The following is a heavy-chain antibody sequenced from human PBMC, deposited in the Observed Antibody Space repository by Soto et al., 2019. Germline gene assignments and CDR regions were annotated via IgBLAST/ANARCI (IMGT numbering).Heavy chain of an antibody. CDR1: GFTFSSYA. CDR2: ISGSGCST. J-gene: IGHJ4*02. V-gene: IGHV3-23*01. Sequence: EVQLLESGGGLVQPGGSLRPSCAASGFTFSSYALSWVRQAPGKGLEWVSVISGSGCSTYYADSVKGRFTISRDNSKNTLYLQMNSLRADDTAVYYCAKISGWFHPFDYWGQGTLVTVSS. CDR3: AKISGWFHPFDY. D-gene: IGHD6-19*01.